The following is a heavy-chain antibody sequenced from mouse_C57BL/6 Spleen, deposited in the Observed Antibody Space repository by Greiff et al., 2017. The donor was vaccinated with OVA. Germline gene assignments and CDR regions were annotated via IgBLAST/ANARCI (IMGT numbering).Heavy chain of an antibody. D-gene: IGHD2-4*01. CDR2: IYPGSGST. CDR3: AREGYDYDRLFDY. J-gene: IGHJ2*01. V-gene: IGHV1-55*01. CDR1: GYTFTSYW. Sequence: QVQLQQSGAELVKPGASVKMSCKASGYTFTSYWITWVKQRPGQGLEWIGDIYPGSGSTNYNEKFKSKATLTVDTSSSTAYMQLSSLTSEDSAVYYCAREGYDYDRLFDYWGQGTTLTVSS.